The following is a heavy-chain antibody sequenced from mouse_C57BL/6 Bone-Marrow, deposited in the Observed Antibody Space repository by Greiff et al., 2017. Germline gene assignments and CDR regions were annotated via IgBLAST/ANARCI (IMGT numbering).Heavy chain of an antibody. CDR2: INPSSGYT. Sequence: VQLQQSGAELARPGASVKMSCKASGYTFTSYTMHWVKQRPGQGLEWIGYINPSSGYTKYNQKFKDKATLTAGKSSSTAYMQLSSLTSEDSAVYYCARDGYNWYFDVWGTGTTVTVSS. CDR3: ARDGYNWYFDV. V-gene: IGHV1-4*01. D-gene: IGHD2-3*01. J-gene: IGHJ1*03. CDR1: GYTFTSYT.